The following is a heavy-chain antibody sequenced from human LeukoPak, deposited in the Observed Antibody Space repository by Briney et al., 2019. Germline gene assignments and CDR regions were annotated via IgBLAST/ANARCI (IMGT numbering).Heavy chain of an antibody. V-gene: IGHV3-48*03. Sequence: PGGSLRLSCAASGFTFTNFEMNWVRQAPGKGLEWVSYISSSGDYTAYADSVQGRFTISRDNAKNSLYLQVNSLRADDTAMYYCARQSRDGSKTRGYFFDYWGQGTLVTVSS. CDR1: GFTFTNFE. J-gene: IGHJ4*02. CDR2: ISSSGDYT. D-gene: IGHD3-10*01. CDR3: ARQSRDGSKTRGYFFDY.